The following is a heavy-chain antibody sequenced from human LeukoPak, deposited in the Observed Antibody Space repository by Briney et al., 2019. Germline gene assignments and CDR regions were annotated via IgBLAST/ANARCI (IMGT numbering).Heavy chain of an antibody. V-gene: IGHV4-59*01. D-gene: IGHD3-10*01. Sequence: SESRSLACPVYGGSTSSFYSRWIRQPAGEGLGWIGYIHYGGSTNYTPSLKSRVTISVDTSKNQFSLKLSSVTAADTAVYYCARVLTYYYGSGSSWAFDIWGQGTMVTVSS. J-gene: IGHJ3*02. CDR3: ARVLTYYYGSGSSWAFDI. CDR1: GGSTSSFY. CDR2: IHYGGST.